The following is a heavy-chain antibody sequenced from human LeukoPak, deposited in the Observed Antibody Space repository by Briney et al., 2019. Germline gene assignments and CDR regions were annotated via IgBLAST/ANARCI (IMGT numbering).Heavy chain of an antibody. V-gene: IGHV4-59*12. CDR3: ARDYGDYIGALDI. Sequence: SETLSLTCTVSGGSISSYYWNWIRQPPGKGLEWIGLIHYSGSTNYNPSLKSRLTMSVDTSKNQFSLKLSSVTAADAAVYYCARDYGDYIGALDIWGQGTMVTVSS. D-gene: IGHD4-17*01. J-gene: IGHJ3*02. CDR2: IHYSGST. CDR1: GGSISSYY.